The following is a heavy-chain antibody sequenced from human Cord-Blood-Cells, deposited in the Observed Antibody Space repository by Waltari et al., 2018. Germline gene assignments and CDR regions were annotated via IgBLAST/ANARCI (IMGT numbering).Heavy chain of an antibody. CDR1: GFTFSGSA. Sequence: EVQLVESGGGLVQPGGSLKLSCAASGFTFSGSAMHWVRQASGKGVGWVGRIRRKANSYATAYAASVKGRFTISRDDSKNTAYLQMNSLKTEDTAVYYCTSTTVINAFDIWGQGTMVTVSS. CDR2: IRRKANSYAT. CDR3: TSTTVINAFDI. V-gene: IGHV3-73*02. J-gene: IGHJ3*02. D-gene: IGHD4-17*01.